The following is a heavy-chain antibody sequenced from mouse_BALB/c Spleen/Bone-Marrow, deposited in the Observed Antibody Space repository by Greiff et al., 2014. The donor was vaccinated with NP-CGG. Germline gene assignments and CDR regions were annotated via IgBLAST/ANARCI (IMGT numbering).Heavy chain of an antibody. CDR2: IDPYYGGT. J-gene: IGHJ2*01. V-gene: IGHV1-39*01. D-gene: IGHD1-1*01. CDR1: GYSFTDSN. CDR3: AKKDYGSSSFDY. Sequence: VQLKESGPELEKPGASVKISCKASGYSFTDSNMNWVKQSNGKNLEWIGNIDPYYGGTSYSQKSKGKATLTVDKSSSTAYMQLRSLTSDDSAVDYGAKKDYGSSSFDYWGQGTTLTVSS.